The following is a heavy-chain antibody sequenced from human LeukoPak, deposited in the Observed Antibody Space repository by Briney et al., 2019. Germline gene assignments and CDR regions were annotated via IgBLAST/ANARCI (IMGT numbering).Heavy chain of an antibody. D-gene: IGHD3-10*01. CDR3: AKDRAGYYYGSGALDY. V-gene: IGHV3-23*01. CDR1: GFTFSSYA. CDR2: ISGSGGST. J-gene: IGHJ4*02. Sequence: QTGGSLRLSCAASGFTFSSYAMSWVRQAPGKGLEWVSAISGSGGSTYYADSVKGRFTISRDNSKNTLYLQMNSLRAEDTAVYYCAKDRAGYYYGSGALDYWGQGTLVTVSS.